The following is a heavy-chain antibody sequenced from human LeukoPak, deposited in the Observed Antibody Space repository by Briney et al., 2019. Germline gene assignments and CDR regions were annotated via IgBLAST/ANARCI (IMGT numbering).Heavy chain of an antibody. V-gene: IGHV1-8*01. D-gene: IGHD3-22*01. CDR3: ARGVADYYDSSGYWRVYYFDY. Sequence: ASVKVSCKASGYTFTSYDINWVRQATGQGLEWMGWMNPNSGNTGYAQKSQGRVTMTRNTSISTAYMELSSLRSEDTAVYYCARGVADYYDSSGYWRVYYFDYWGQGTLVTVSS. CDR1: GYTFTSYD. CDR2: MNPNSGNT. J-gene: IGHJ4*02.